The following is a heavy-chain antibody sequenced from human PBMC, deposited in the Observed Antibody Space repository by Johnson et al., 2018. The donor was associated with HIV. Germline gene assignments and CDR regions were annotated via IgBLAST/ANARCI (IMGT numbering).Heavy chain of an antibody. CDR1: GFTFSSYD. CDR3: TTTYSSSWYRRNAFDI. J-gene: IGHJ3*02. D-gene: IGHD6-13*01. CDR2: IGTAGINK. V-gene: IGHV3-13*01. Sequence: VQLVESGGGLAQPGESLRLSCAASGFTFSSYDMHWVRHVTGKGLDWISAIGTAGINKYYADSVRGRFTISRDNSKNTLYLQMNSLKTEDTAVYYCTTTYSSSWYRRNAFDIWGQGTMVTVSS.